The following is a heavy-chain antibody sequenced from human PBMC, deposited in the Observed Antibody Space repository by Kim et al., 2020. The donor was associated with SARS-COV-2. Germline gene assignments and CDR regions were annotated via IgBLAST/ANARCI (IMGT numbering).Heavy chain of an antibody. CDR1: GFTFSNAW. V-gene: IGHV3-15*01. Sequence: GGSLRLSCAASGFTFSNAWMSWVRQAPGKGLEWVGRIKSKTDGGTTDYAAPVKGRFTISRDDSKNTLYLQMHSLKTEDTAVYYCTTDMGYCSSTSCYTHYYYGMDVWGQGTTVTVSS. J-gene: IGHJ6*02. CDR2: IKSKTDGGTT. CDR3: TTDMGYCSSTSCYTHYYYGMDV. D-gene: IGHD2-2*02.